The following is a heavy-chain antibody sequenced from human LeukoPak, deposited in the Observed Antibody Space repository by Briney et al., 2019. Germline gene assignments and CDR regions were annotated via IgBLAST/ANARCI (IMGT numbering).Heavy chain of an antibody. J-gene: IGHJ4*02. CDR2: IKFDGSEI. CDR3: TRDLNHDSSG. Sequence: QPGGSLTLSCAASAFSLSDYWMTWVRQAPGKGLECVGNIKFDGSEIYYLDSVRGRFSISRDTAKNSLYLQRNSLRVEDTAVYYCTRDLNHDSSGWGQGTLVTVSS. D-gene: IGHD3-22*01. CDR1: AFSLSDYW. V-gene: IGHV3-7*01.